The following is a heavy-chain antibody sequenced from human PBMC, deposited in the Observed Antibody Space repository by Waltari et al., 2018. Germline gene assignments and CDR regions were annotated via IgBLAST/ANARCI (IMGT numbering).Heavy chain of an antibody. CDR2: IDWDDDK. CDR3: ARGATYGTGDHYFDY. Sequence: QVTLKKSGPALVEATQTVTLTCSVSGFSLGPKGVRVNWIRQPPGKALEWLGRIDWDDDKFYNSSLETRLSISSDTSKNQVVLTLTNMDPVDTATYYCARGATYGTGDHYFDYWGQGLLVTVSS. J-gene: IGHJ4*02. D-gene: IGHD4-17*01. CDR1: GFSLGPKGVR. V-gene: IGHV2-70*04.